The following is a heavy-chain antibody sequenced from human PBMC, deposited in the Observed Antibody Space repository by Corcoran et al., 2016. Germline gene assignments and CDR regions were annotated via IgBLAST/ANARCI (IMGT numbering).Heavy chain of an antibody. Sequence: QGQLQQWGAGLLKPSETRSLTCAVYGGSVSGYDWSWIRQPAGKGLEWIGEINHSGSTDYNPSLKSRVTISVDTSKNQFSLKLSSVTAADTAVYSCARGRLAARPAGYLGQGTLVTVSS. J-gene: IGHJ4*02. CDR3: ARGRLAARPAGY. V-gene: IGHV4-34*01. CDR2: INHSGST. CDR1: GGSVSGYD. D-gene: IGHD6-6*01.